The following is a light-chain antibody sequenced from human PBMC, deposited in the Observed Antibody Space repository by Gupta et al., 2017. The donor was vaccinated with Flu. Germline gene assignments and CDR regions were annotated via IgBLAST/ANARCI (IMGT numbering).Light chain of an antibody. V-gene: IGLV1-44*01. CDR3: AAWDDSLNGVV. CDR1: SSNIGSNT. J-gene: IGLJ2*01. Sequence: QSVLTQPPSASGTPGQRVTISCSGRSSNIGSNTVNWYQQLPGTAPQLLIFSYNQRPSGVPYRFSGSKSGTSASLAISGLQSEDEADYYCAAWDDSLNGVVFGGGTKLTVL. CDR2: SYN.